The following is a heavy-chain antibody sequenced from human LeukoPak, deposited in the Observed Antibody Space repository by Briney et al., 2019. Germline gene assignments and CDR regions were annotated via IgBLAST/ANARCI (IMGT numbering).Heavy chain of an antibody. J-gene: IGHJ4*02. CDR3: ARVSGDWGWLVDY. Sequence: SETLSLTCTVFGGPISSYYWSWIRQPPGKGLEWIGYIYYSGSTNYNPSLKRRVTISVDTSKNQFSLKLSSVTAADTAVYYCARVSGDWGWLVDYWGQGTLVTVSS. V-gene: IGHV4-59*01. CDR2: IYYSGST. D-gene: IGHD2-21*02. CDR1: GGPISSYY.